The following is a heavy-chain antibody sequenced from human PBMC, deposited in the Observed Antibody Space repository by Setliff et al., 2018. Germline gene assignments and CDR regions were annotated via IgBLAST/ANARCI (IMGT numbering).Heavy chain of an antibody. Sequence: VASVKVSCKASGGTFSNYTISWVRQAPGQGLEWMGRIIPILGIVNYAQKFHDRVTITADKSTYTAYMELRSLRSEDTAVYYCARGDYDILTGYAQDDALGADAFDIWGQGTMVTVSS. CDR2: IIPILGIV. CDR3: ARGDYDILTGYAQDDALGADAFDI. J-gene: IGHJ3*02. D-gene: IGHD3-9*01. V-gene: IGHV1-69*02. CDR1: GGTFSNYT.